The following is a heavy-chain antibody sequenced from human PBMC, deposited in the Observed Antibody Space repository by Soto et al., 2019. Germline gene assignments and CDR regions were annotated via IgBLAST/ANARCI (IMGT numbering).Heavy chain of an antibody. J-gene: IGHJ4*02. Sequence: ASVKVSCKASGYTFTSYYMHWVRKAPGQGLEWMGVINPSGGSTSYAQKFQGRVTITRDTSATTAYMEVSGLRFEDTAVYYCARGSEPAYSSSYVNGDYWGQGTPVTVSS. D-gene: IGHD6-13*01. CDR2: INPSGGST. CDR3: ARGSEPAYSSSYVNGDY. CDR1: GYTFTSYY. V-gene: IGHV1-46*01.